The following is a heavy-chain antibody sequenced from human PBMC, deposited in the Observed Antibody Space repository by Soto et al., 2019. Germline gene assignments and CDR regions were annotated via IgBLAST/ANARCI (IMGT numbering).Heavy chain of an antibody. Sequence: LRLSCAASGFTFSSYGMHWVRQAPGKGLEWVAVISYDGSNKYYADSVKGRFTISRDNSKNTLYLQMNSLRAEDTAVYYCAKDPSKRCRGYSYDFYDYWRQRTLVTVSS. CDR1: GFTFSSYG. V-gene: IGHV3-30*18. D-gene: IGHD5-18*01. CDR2: ISYDGSNK. J-gene: IGHJ4*02. CDR3: AKDPSKRCRGYSYDFYDY.